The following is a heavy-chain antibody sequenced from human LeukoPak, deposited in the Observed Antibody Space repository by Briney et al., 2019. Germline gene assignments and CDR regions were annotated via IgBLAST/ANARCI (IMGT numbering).Heavy chain of an antibody. D-gene: IGHD4-17*01. J-gene: IGHJ3*01. Sequence: PSETLSLTCTVSGGSISSSTYYWGWIRQPPGKGLEWIGSIYDSGSTYNNPFLKSRVTIFVDTSKNQFSLKLSSVTATDTAVYYCARTYGDYDDAFDVWGQGTMVTVSS. CDR1: GGSISSSTYY. CDR2: IYDSGST. CDR3: ARTYGDYDDAFDV. V-gene: IGHV4-39*01.